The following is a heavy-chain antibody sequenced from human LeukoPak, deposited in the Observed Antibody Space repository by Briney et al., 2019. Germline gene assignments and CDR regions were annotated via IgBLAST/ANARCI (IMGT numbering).Heavy chain of an antibody. CDR2: IIPIFGTA. Sequence: SVKVSCKASGGTFSSYAISWVRQAPGQGLEWMGGIIPIFGTANYAQKFQGRVTMTEDTSTDTAYMELSSLRSEDTAVYYCATDLYSRLLRWFDPWGQGTLVTVSS. V-gene: IGHV1-69*06. D-gene: IGHD6-13*01. J-gene: IGHJ5*02. CDR1: GGTFSSYA. CDR3: ATDLYSRLLRWFDP.